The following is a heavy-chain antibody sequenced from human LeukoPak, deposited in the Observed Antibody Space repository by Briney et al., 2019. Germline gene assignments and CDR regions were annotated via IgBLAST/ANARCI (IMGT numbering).Heavy chain of an antibody. Sequence: GGSLRLSCEASGFIFGSFSMSWVRQAPGKGLGWVSGISGSGDGTHYADPVKGRFTISRDNSKTTLYLQMSSLRADDTAVYYCARDTISCSGGTCYENWFDPWGQGTLVTVSS. V-gene: IGHV3-23*01. CDR3: ARDTISCSGGTCYENWFDP. J-gene: IGHJ5*02. D-gene: IGHD2-15*01. CDR1: GFIFGSFS. CDR2: ISGSGDGT.